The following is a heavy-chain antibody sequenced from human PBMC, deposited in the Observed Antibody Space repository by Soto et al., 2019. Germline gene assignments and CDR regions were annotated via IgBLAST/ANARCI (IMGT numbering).Heavy chain of an antibody. V-gene: IGHV3-48*01. CDR2: INSAGSII. D-gene: IGHD3-9*01. J-gene: IGHJ3*02. CDR3: ATVLDFGWLDNPYHALYI. CDR1: GFTPSRLS. Sequence: EVQLVQSGGALVQPGGSLRLSCAASGFTPSRLSMNWVRQAPGKGLEWISYINSAGSIIYYADSVKGRFTISRDNAKNSLYLRLNSLRAEDTAVYYCATVLDFGWLDNPYHALYIWGQGTVVTVSS.